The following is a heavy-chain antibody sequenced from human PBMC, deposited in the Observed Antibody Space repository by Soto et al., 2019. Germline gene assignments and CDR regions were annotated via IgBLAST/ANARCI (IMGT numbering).Heavy chain of an antibody. Sequence: PSEILSLTCTVSGGSISSSSYYWGWIRQPPGKGLEWIGSIYYSGSTYYNPSLKSRVTISVDTSKNQFSLKLSSVTAADTAVYYCAAKTGGGWEDGMDVWGQGTTVTVSS. D-gene: IGHD6-19*01. J-gene: IGHJ6*02. CDR1: GGSISSSSYY. CDR2: IYYSGST. CDR3: AAKTGGGWEDGMDV. V-gene: IGHV4-39*01.